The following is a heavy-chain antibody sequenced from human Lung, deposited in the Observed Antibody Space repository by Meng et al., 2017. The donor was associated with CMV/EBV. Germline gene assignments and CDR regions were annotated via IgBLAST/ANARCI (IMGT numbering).Heavy chain of an antibody. J-gene: IGHJ3*02. V-gene: IGHV3-30*04. CDR1: GFPFSSYA. Sequence: SCAAFGFPFSSYAMHWFRQAPGKGLEWVAVISFDGSNKYYADSVKGRFTISRDISKNTLYLQMNSLRAEDTAVYYCARDALYSTSAAFDIWGQGXMVTVSS. CDR3: ARDALYSTSAAFDI. CDR2: ISFDGSNK. D-gene: IGHD6-6*01.